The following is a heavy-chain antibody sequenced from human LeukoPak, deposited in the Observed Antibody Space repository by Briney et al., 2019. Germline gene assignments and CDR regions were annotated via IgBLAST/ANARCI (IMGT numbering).Heavy chain of an antibody. J-gene: IGHJ4*02. V-gene: IGHV3-15*01. Sequence: GGSERLSCAASGFTFSNAWMSWVRQAPGKGLEWVGRIKSKPDGGTTDYAAPVKGRFIISRDDSKNTLYMQMNSLKAEDTAVYYCTTVYYDSSACSLDYWGQGTLVTVSS. CDR1: GFTFSNAW. CDR3: TTVYYDSSACSLDY. D-gene: IGHD3-22*01. CDR2: IKSKPDGGTT.